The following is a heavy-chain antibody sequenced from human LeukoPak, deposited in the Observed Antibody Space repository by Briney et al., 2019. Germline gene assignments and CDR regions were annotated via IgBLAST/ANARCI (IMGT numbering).Heavy chain of an antibody. D-gene: IGHD3-10*01. CDR2: FDPEDGET. CDR1: GGTFSSYA. V-gene: IGHV1-24*01. CDR3: ATDQGTMVRGVFDP. Sequence: ASVKVSCKASGGTFSSYAISWVRQAPGQGLEWMGGFDPEDGETIYAQKFQGRVTMTEDTSTDTAYMELSSLRSEDTAVYYCATDQGTMVRGVFDPWGQGTLVTVSS. J-gene: IGHJ5*02.